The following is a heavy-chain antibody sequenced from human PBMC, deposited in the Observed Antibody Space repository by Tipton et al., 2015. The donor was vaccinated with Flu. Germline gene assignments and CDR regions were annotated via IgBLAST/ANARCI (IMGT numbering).Heavy chain of an antibody. CDR3: ARAAYGHGLDV. D-gene: IGHD3-10*01. V-gene: IGHV3-72*01. Sequence: SGFTFSDHYMDWVRQAPGKGLEWVGRIRNKRNGYITEYAASVTGRFTISRDDSKKSLYLQMNSLKTEDTAVYYCARAAYGHGLDVWGQGTTVTVSS. CDR1: GFTFSDHY. J-gene: IGHJ6*02. CDR2: IRNKRNGYIT.